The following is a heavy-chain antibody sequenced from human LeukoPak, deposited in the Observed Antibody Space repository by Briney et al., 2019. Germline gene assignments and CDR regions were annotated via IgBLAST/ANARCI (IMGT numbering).Heavy chain of an antibody. Sequence: GGPLRLLCTPSGVPFKKYALRGVRHAPGEGLEWGPTNRGNCGITFYADSVKGRFTISRDNSKNTLYLQMNSLRAEDTAVYYCAREGWYSSSWYSIDFGMDVWGQGTTVTVSS. D-gene: IGHD6-13*01. V-gene: IGHV3-23*01. J-gene: IGHJ6*02. CDR3: AREGWYSSSWYSIDFGMDV. CDR2: NRGNCGIT. CDR1: GVPFKKYA.